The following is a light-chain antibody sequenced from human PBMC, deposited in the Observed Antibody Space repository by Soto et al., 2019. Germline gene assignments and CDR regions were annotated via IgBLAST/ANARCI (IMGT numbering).Light chain of an antibody. Sequence: QSALTQPPSASGSPGQSATISCTGTSSDVGDYNYVSWYQQPPGKAPKLMIYEVNKRPSGVPDRFSGSKAGNTASLTVFGLQAEDEADYYCSSYAGSDVFVFGTGTKVTV. CDR3: SSYAGSDVFV. J-gene: IGLJ1*01. V-gene: IGLV2-8*01. CDR2: EVN. CDR1: SSDVGDYNY.